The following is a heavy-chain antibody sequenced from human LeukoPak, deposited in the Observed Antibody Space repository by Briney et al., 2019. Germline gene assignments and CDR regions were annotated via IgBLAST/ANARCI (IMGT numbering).Heavy chain of an antibody. Sequence: PGRSLRLSCAASGFSFDDYAMHWVRQAPGKGLEWVSGISWNSGVIGYSDSVKGRFTISRDNAKNSLHLQMNSLRAEDTALYYCAKDLARGRGVIGINYYYGMDVWGQGTTVTVSS. CDR1: GFSFDDYA. CDR2: ISWNSGVI. D-gene: IGHD3-10*01. J-gene: IGHJ6*02. CDR3: AKDLARGRGVIGINYYYGMDV. V-gene: IGHV3-9*01.